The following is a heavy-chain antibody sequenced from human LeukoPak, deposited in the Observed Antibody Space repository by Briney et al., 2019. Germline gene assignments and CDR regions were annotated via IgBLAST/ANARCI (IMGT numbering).Heavy chain of an antibody. V-gene: IGHV1-2*02. Sequence: ASVKVSCKASGYTFTCYYMHWVRQAPGQGLEWMGWINPNSGGTNYAQKFQGRVTMTRDTSISTAYMELSRLRADDTAVYYCARVVKSPGYSSSWYSYWGQGTLVTVSS. D-gene: IGHD6-13*01. CDR2: INPNSGGT. CDR1: GYTFTCYY. CDR3: ARVVKSPGYSSSWYSY. J-gene: IGHJ4*02.